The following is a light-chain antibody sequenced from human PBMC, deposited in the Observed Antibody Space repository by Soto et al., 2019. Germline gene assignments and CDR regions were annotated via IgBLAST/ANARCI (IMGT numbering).Light chain of an antibody. Sequence: EIVLTQSPGTLSLSPRERATLSCRASQSVSHNHLAWYQQKSGQAPRLLIYVASNRATAFPDRFSGSGSGTDFTLTISRLEPEDFAVYYCQDYGSSPYTFGQGTKLEIK. CDR1: QSVSHNH. CDR3: QDYGSSPYT. V-gene: IGKV3-20*01. CDR2: VAS. J-gene: IGKJ2*01.